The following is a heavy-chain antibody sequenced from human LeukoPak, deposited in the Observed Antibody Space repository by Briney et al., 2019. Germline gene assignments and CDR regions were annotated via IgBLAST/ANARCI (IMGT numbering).Heavy chain of an antibody. J-gene: IGHJ4*02. CDR2: ISYDSSDK. V-gene: IGHV3-30*04. CDR1: GLCFSDYS. Sequence: GTSLRLSCHASGLCFSDYSIQSARQAPGKGLEWVAVISYDSSDKYYADSVKGRFTISRDNSKNTLFLQMNSLRPDDAAVYYCASAACENTRGYVECDFWGQGNLVGVSS. CDR3: ASAACENTRGYVECDF. D-gene: IGHD2-2*01.